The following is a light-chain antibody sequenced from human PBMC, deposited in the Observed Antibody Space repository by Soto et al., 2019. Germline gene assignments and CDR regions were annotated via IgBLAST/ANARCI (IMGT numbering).Light chain of an antibody. V-gene: IGLV4-69*01. Sequence: QPVLTQSPSASASLGASVKLTCTLSSGHTTFAIAWHQQLPENGPRFLMSLNSDGSHSKGDGVPDRFSGSSSGAERSLIISSLQSDDEADYYCQTWGTGSHVVFGGGTKLTVL. CDR3: QTWGTGSHVV. CDR1: SGHTTFA. CDR2: LNSDGSH. J-gene: IGLJ2*01.